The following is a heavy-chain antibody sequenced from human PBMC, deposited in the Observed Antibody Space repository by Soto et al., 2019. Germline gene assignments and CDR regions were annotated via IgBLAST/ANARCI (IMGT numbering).Heavy chain of an antibody. V-gene: IGHV3-30*18. D-gene: IGHD4-17*01. Sequence: GSLRLSCVASGFTFNNFGIHWVRQAPGKGLEWVAVISYDGSDKYYADSVKGRFTISRDNSKNTLYLQMSSLRAEDTALYYCAKASYGDVSVYFLDYWGQGTVVTVSS. CDR1: GFTFNNFG. J-gene: IGHJ4*02. CDR2: ISYDGSDK. CDR3: AKASYGDVSVYFLDY.